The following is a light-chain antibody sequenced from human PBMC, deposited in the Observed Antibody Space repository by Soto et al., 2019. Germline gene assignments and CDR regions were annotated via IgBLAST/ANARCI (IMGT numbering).Light chain of an antibody. J-gene: IGKJ2*01. V-gene: IGKV3-15*01. CDR2: GAS. Sequence: EIVMTQSPATLSVSPGERATLSCRASQSVSSNLAWYQQKPGQAPRLLIYGASTRATGIPARFSGSRSGTEFTLTINSLQSEDFAVYYCQHYNNWPNTFGQGTKLEIK. CDR1: QSVSSN. CDR3: QHYNNWPNT.